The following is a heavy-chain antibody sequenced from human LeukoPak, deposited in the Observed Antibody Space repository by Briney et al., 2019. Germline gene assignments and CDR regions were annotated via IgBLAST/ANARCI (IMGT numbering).Heavy chain of an antibody. CDR2: IHNDGST. Sequence: GGSLRLSCAASGFIVSSNYMTWVRQAPGEGLEWVSVIHNDGSTYYTDSVKGRSTISRDNSKNTLYLQMNSLRVEDTAVYYCAALARDYWGQGTLVTVSS. V-gene: IGHV3-53*01. CDR3: AALARDY. D-gene: IGHD3-3*02. J-gene: IGHJ4*02. CDR1: GFIVSSNY.